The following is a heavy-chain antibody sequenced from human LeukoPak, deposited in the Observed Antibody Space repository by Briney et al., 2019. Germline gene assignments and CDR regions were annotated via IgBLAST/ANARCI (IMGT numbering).Heavy chain of an antibody. CDR2: ISGSGGST. J-gene: IGHJ4*02. D-gene: IGHD3-3*01. Sequence: GGSLRLSRAASGFTFINYWMSWVRQAPGKGLEWVSAISGSGGSTYYADSVKGRFTISRDNSKNTLYLQMNSLRAEDTAVYYCAKDQYYDFWSGYPSPSYWGQGTLVTVSS. CDR3: AKDQYYDFWSGYPSPSY. V-gene: IGHV3-23*01. CDR1: GFTFINYW.